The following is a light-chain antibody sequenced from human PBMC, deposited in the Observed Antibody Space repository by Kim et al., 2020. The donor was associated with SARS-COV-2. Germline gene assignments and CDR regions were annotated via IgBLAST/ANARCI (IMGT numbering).Light chain of an antibody. CDR3: AARDDSLSAWV. CDR1: SSNIGSNY. CDR2: RNN. V-gene: IGLV1-47*01. Sequence: GQRVTFSCSGSSSNIGSNYVCWYQQLPGTAPKLLIYRNNQRPSGVPDRFSGSRSGTSASLAISGLRSEDEADYYCAARDDSLSAWVFGGGTQLTVL. J-gene: IGLJ3*02.